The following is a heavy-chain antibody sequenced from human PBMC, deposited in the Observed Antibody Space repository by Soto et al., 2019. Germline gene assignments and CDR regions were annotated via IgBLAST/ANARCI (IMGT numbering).Heavy chain of an antibody. D-gene: IGHD2-15*01. J-gene: IGHJ4*02. CDR1: GGSISSGGYY. V-gene: IGHV4-31*03. CDR2: IYYSGST. CDR3: ARDYAYCSGGSCYSGHFDY. Sequence: SETLSLTCTVSGGSISSGGYYWSWIRQHPGKGLEWIGYIYYSGSTYYNPSLKSRVSISIDMSKTQFSLKLNSVTAADTAVYYCARDYAYCSGGSCYSGHFDYWGQGTLVTVS.